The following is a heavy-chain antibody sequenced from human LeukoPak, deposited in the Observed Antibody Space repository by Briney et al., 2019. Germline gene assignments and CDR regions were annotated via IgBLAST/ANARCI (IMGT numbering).Heavy chain of an antibody. J-gene: IGHJ6*02. CDR2: IKSKTDGGTT. Sequence: PGGSLRLSCAASGFTFSNAWMSWVRQAPGKGLEWVGRIKSKTDGGTTDYAAPVKGRFTISRDDSKNTLYLQMNSLKTEDTAVXXXXXXXXXVVIYYYYGMDVWGQGTTVTVSS. CDR1: GFTFSNAW. D-gene: IGHD3-3*01. V-gene: IGHV3-15*01. CDR3: XXXXXXVVIYYYYGMDV.